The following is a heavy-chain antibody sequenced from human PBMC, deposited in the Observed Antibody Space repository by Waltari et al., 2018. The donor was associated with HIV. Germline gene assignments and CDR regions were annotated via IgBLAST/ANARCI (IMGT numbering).Heavy chain of an antibody. V-gene: IGHV5-51*01. Sequence: EVQLVQSGAEVKKPGESLQTSCKGSGYNSNNYWIGRARQMPGKGLEWMGIIYPGDSDTRYSPSFQGQVTISADKSINTAYLQWRSLKASDTAMYYCARQGQFLGDVWGQGTTVTVSS. CDR3: ARQGQFLGDV. D-gene: IGHD3-3*01. J-gene: IGHJ6*02. CDR2: IYPGDSDT. CDR1: GYNSNNYW.